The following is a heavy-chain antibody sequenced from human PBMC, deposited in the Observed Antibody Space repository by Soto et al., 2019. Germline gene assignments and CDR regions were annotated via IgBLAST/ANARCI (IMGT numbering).Heavy chain of an antibody. CDR3: ARDRDSSLYYFDY. Sequence: GGSLRLSCAASGFTFSSYWMSWVRQAPGKGLEWVANIKQDGSEKYYVDSVKGRFTISRDNAKNSLYLQMNSLRAEDTAVYYCARDRDSSLYYFDYWGQGTLVTVSS. CDR1: GFTFSSYW. J-gene: IGHJ4*02. CDR2: IKQDGSEK. V-gene: IGHV3-7*01. D-gene: IGHD6-13*01.